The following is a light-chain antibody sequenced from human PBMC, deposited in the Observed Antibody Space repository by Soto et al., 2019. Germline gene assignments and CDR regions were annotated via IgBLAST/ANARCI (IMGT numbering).Light chain of an antibody. J-gene: IGLJ1*01. CDR2: EVS. CDR1: SSDVGAYDF. CDR3: SSYTTSSTRV. Sequence: QSALAQPASVSGSPGQSITISYTGTSSDVGAYDFVSWYQQHPDKAPKLMIYEVSNRPSGVSYRFSGSKSVNTATLTISGLQAEDEADYYCSSYTTSSTRVFGTGTKVTVL. V-gene: IGLV2-14*03.